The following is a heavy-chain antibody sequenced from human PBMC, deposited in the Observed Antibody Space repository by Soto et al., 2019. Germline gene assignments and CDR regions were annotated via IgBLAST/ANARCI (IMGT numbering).Heavy chain of an antibody. Sequence: PGGSLRLSCAASGFTFTHYRIHWVRQPPGKGLEWVGRINSDGARIEYGDSVKGRFTISRDNAHNMVFLQMNSLTDEDSGIYFCARAGDWNYVQYFCGQGTLVTVSS. J-gene: IGHJ4*02. V-gene: IGHV3-74*03. CDR2: INSDGARI. CDR1: GFTFTHYR. CDR3: ARAGDWNYVQYF. D-gene: IGHD1-7*01.